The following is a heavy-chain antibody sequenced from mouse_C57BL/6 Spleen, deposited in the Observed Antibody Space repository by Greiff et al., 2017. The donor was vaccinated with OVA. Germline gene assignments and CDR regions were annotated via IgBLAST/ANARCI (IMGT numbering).Heavy chain of an antibody. CDR1: GFTFSSYT. J-gene: IGHJ2*01. D-gene: IGHD1-1*01. V-gene: IGHV5-9*01. Sequence: EVQGVESGGGLVKPGGSLKLSCAASGFTFSSYTMSWVRQTPEKRLEWVATISGGGGNTYYPDSVKGRFTISRDNAKNTLYLQKSSLRSEDTALYYCARPYYYGSSYGGFDYWGQGTTLTVSS. CDR3: ARPYYYGSSYGGFDY. CDR2: ISGGGGNT.